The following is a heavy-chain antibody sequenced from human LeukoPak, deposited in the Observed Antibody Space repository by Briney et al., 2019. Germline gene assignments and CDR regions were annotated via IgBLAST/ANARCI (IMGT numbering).Heavy chain of an antibody. CDR2: IYTSGST. D-gene: IGHD6-6*01. J-gene: IGHJ5*02. CDR3: ARGEAYSSSFGSSDWFDP. Sequence: SETLSLTCTVSGGSISSGSYYWSWIRQPAGKGLEWIGRIYTSGSTNYNPSLKSRVTMSVDTSKNQFSLKLSSVTAADTAVYYCARGEAYSSSFGSSDWFDPWGQGTLVTVSS. V-gene: IGHV4-61*02. CDR1: GGSISSGSYY.